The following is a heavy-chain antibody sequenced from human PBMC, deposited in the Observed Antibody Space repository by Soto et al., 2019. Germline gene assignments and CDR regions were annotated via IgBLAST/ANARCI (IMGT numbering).Heavy chain of an antibody. CDR2: INEQGSEM. CDR3: LSFWTDS. Sequence: EVQLVGSGGGLVQPGGPLRLSCAASGFTFRNYWINWVPRAPGEGLEWVANINEQGSEMHYVDSVKGRFTISRDNAKNSVYLQMNSLRAEDTAVYYCLSFWTDSWGQGSLVTVSS. D-gene: IGHD1-1*01. V-gene: IGHV3-7*03. J-gene: IGHJ4*02. CDR1: GFTFRNYW.